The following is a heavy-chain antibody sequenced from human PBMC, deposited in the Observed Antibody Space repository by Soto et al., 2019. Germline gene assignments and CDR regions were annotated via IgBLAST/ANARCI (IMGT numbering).Heavy chain of an antibody. CDR1: GGSLSSYC. D-gene: IGHD3-22*01. J-gene: IGHJ4*02. V-gene: IGHV4-59*01. CDR2: IYYSGST. CDR3: AIGNYYDSSGYPPDFDY. Sequence: SETLSLTCTVSGGSLSSYCWSWIRNTPGKGLEWIGYIYYSGSTNYNPSLKSRVTISVDTSKKQFSLKLSSVTAADTAVYYCAIGNYYDSSGYPPDFDYWGQGTLVTVSS.